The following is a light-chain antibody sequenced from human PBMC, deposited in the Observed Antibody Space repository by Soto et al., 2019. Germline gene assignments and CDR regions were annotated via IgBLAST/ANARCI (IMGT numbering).Light chain of an antibody. CDR1: QSVGSD. Sequence: EMVMTHSPATRSVSPVERATLSFIASQSVGSDLALYQQKPGQAHRLVIYDIFTRATGVKTRISGSGSGKEFTLTIRSMQYEDFEVYYCKQYNSWHLTFGGGHKV. CDR3: KQYNSWHLT. J-gene: IGKJ4*01. V-gene: IGKV3D-15*01. CDR2: DIF.